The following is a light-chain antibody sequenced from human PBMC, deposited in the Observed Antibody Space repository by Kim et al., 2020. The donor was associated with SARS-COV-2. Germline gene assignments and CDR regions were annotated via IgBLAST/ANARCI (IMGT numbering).Light chain of an antibody. V-gene: IGLV2-8*01. J-gene: IGLJ1*01. Sequence: QSALTQPPSASGSPGQSLTISCTGTSSDVGGYPYVSWYQQHPGKAPKLMIYGVNKRPSGVPDRFSGSKSGNTASLTVSGLQAEDGADYYCSSYAGSKNYVFGTGTKVTVL. CDR1: SSDVGGYPY. CDR3: SSYAGSKNYV. CDR2: GVN.